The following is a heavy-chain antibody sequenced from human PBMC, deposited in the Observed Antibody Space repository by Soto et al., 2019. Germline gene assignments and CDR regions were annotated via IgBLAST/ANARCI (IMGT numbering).Heavy chain of an antibody. CDR2: LYHGGNT. CDR1: GGSISSYY. D-gene: IGHD3-9*01. CDR3: ARQMRGPIPYFGWLSPVTS. Sequence: SETLSLTCTVSGGSISSYYWSWIRQPPGKGLEWIGYLYHGGNTFYNPPLKSRLTMSLDASKTQFSMRLPSVTAADAAVYFCARQMRGPIPYFGWLSPVTSWGQGTQVTVSS. J-gene: IGHJ4*02. V-gene: IGHV4-59*04.